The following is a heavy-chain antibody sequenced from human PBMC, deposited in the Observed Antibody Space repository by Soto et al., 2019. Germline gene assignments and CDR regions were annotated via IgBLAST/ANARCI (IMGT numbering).Heavy chain of an antibody. J-gene: IGHJ3*02. D-gene: IGHD3-16*02. V-gene: IGHV4-39*01. Sequence: SETLSLTCTVSGGSISSSSYYWGWIRQPPGKGLEWIGSIYYSGSTYYNPSLKSRVTISVDTSKNQFSLKLSSVTAADTAVYYCASPSGTYDYIWGSYRADAFDIWGQGTMVTVSS. CDR3: ASPSGTYDYIWGSYRADAFDI. CDR1: GGSISSSSYY. CDR2: IYYSGST.